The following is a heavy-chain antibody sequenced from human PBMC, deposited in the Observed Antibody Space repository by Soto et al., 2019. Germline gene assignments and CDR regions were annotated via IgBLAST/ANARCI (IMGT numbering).Heavy chain of an antibody. J-gene: IGHJ5*02. V-gene: IGHV4-39*01. D-gene: IGHD1-26*01. CDR3: ASHKFVPVGATWDVSDNWFDP. CDR2: IYYSGST. Sequence: QLQLQESGPGLVKPSETLSLTCTVSGGSISSSSYYWGWIRQPPGKGLEWIGSIYYSGSTSYNPSLKSRVTISVDTSKNQFSLKLSSVTAADTAVYYCASHKFVPVGATWDVSDNWFDPWGQGTLVTVSS. CDR1: GGSISSSSYY.